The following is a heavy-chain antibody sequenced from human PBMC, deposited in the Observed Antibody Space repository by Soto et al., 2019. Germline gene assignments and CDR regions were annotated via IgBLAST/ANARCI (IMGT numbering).Heavy chain of an antibody. CDR2: IYHSGKT. D-gene: IGHD3-22*01. Sequence: PSETLSLTCVVSGYSISSGYYWALVRQPPGKELEWIGSIYHSGKTYYKPSLRSRVTVSVDTSKNQFSMKLISVTAADTAVYYCARDKRVAMIGGWFDPWGQGTLVTVSS. CDR3: ARDKRVAMIGGWFDP. V-gene: IGHV4-38-2*02. CDR1: GYSISSGYY. J-gene: IGHJ5*02.